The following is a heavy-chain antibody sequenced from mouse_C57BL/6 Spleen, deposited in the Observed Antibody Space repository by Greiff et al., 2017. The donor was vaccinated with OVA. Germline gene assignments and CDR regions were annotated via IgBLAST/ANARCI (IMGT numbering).Heavy chain of an antibody. CDR3: TTGLGDGDFDY. V-gene: IGHV14-4*01. CDR2: IDPENGDT. CDR1: GFNIKGDY. J-gene: IGHJ2*01. D-gene: IGHD3-3*01. Sequence: EVQLQQSGAELVRPGASVKLSCTASGFNIKGDYMHWVKQRPEQGLEWIGWIDPENGDTEYASKFQGKATITADTSSNTAYLQLSSLTSEDTAVYYCTTGLGDGDFDYWGQGTTLTVSS.